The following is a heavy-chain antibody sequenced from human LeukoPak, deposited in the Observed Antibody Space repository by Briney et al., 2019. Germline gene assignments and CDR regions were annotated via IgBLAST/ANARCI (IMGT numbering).Heavy chain of an antibody. V-gene: IGHV4-39*07. D-gene: IGHD6-13*01. J-gene: IGHJ6*03. CDR2: IDYSGST. CDR3: ARASGSSWYERRLHAYYYYMDV. CDR1: GGSIVSTTYY. Sequence: SETLSLTCTVSGGSIVSTTYYWGWIRQPPGEGLEWIGGIDYSGSTYYNPSLKSRVTISVDTSKNQFSLNLSSVTAADTAVYSCARASGSSWYERRLHAYYYYMDVWGKGTTVTVSS.